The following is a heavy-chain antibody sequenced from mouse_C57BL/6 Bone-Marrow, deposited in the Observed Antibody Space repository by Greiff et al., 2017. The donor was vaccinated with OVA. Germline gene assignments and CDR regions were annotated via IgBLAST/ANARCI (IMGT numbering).Heavy chain of an antibody. CDR3: ARPYSNYVGPAWCAY. CDR1: GYTFTDYY. CDR2: LGPGSGST. D-gene: IGHD2-5*01. Sequence: QVQLQQSGAELVKPGASVKISCKASGYTFTDYYINWVKQRPGQGLEWIGKLGPGSGSTYYNEKFKGKATLTADKSSSTAYMQLSSLTSEDSAVYFCARPYSNYVGPAWCAYWGQGTLVTVSA. J-gene: IGHJ3*01. V-gene: IGHV1-77*01.